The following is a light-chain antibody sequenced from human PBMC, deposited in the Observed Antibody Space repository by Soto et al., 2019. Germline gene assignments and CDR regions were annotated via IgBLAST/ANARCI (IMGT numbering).Light chain of an antibody. CDR1: SSNIGSTF. V-gene: IGLV1-47*01. Sequence: QSVLTQPPSPSGTPGQRVTISCSGSSSNIGSTFVYWYQQLPGTAPKLLIYRNNQRPSGVPDRFSGSKSGTSASLAISWLRSGDEADYYCAAWDDSLRGVVFGGGTKLTVL. CDR3: AAWDDSLRGVV. CDR2: RNN. J-gene: IGLJ2*01.